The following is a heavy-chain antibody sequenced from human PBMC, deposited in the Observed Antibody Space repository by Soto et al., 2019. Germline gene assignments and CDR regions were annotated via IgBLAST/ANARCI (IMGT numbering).Heavy chain of an antibody. CDR3: AGYGSGSYYKAYYYYMDI. CDR2: IYYSGST. D-gene: IGHD3-10*01. CDR1: GGSISSYY. V-gene: IGHV4-59*01. Sequence: SETLSLTCTVSGGSISSYYWSWIRQPPGKGLEWIGYIYYSGSTNYNPSLKSRVTISVDTSKNQFSLKLSSVTAADTAVYYCAGYGSGSYYKAYYYYMDIWGKGTTVTVSS. J-gene: IGHJ6*03.